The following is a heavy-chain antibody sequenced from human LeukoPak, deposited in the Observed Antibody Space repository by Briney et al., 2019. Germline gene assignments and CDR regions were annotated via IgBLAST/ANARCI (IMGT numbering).Heavy chain of an antibody. CDR2: IKQDGSEK. CDR3: AKDRRYCSSTSCYARGGTNLEDYYYYGMDV. D-gene: IGHD2-2*01. J-gene: IGHJ6*02. Sequence: GGSLRLSCAASGFTFSSYWMSWVRQAPGKGLEWVANIKQDGSEKYYVDSVKGRFTISRDNAKNSLYLQMNSLRAEDTAVYYCAKDRRYCSSTSCYARGGTNLEDYYYYGMDVWGQGTTVTVSS. CDR1: GFTFSSYW. V-gene: IGHV3-7*03.